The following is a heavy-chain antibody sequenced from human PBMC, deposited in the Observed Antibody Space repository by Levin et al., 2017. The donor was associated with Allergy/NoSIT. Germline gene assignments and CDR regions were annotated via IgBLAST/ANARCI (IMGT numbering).Heavy chain of an antibody. D-gene: IGHD3-16*02. Sequence: GGSLRLSCAASGFTFSSYAMSWVRQAPGKGLEWVSAISGSGGSTYYADSVKGRFTISRDNSKNTLYLQMNSLRAEDTAVYYCAKASDYIWGSYRPTFDYWGQGTLVTVSS. V-gene: IGHV3-23*01. J-gene: IGHJ4*02. CDR1: GFTFSSYA. CDR2: ISGSGGST. CDR3: AKASDYIWGSYRPTFDY.